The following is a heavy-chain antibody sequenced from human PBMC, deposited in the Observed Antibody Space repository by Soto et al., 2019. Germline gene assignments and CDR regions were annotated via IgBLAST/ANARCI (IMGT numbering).Heavy chain of an antibody. D-gene: IGHD3-22*01. CDR1: GGSISSGGYY. J-gene: IGHJ3*02. Sequence: SSETLSLTCTVSGGSISSGGYYWSWIRQHPGKGLEWIGYIYYSGSTYYNPSLKSRVTISVDTSKNQFSLKLSSVTAADTAVYYCAKTAPERNYYDSSGYPRLGDLWAIWGQGTMVTVSS. CDR2: IYYSGST. CDR3: AKTAPERNYYDSSGYPRLGDLWAI. V-gene: IGHV4-31*03.